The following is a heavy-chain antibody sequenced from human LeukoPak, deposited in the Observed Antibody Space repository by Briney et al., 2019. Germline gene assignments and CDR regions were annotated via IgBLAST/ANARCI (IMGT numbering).Heavy chain of an antibody. V-gene: IGHV1-46*01. J-gene: IGHJ4*02. CDR3: ARDAIENYDLWSGSYYYFDY. CDR1: GYTFTNYY. Sequence: ASVKVSCKSSGYTFTNYYIHWVRQAPGQGLEWMGIINPSGGSTSYAQSFQGRVTMTRDTSTSTVYMELSSLRSEDTAVYYCARDAIENYDLWSGSYYYFDYWGQGTLVTVSS. D-gene: IGHD3-3*01. CDR2: INPSGGST.